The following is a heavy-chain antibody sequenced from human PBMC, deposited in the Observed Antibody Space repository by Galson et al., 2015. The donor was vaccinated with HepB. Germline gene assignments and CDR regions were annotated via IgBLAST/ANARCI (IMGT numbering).Heavy chain of an antibody. J-gene: IGHJ4*02. D-gene: IGHD1-26*01. Sequence: SLRLSCAASGLTFSSYAMHWVRQAPGKGLEWVAVISYDGSNKYYADSVKGRFTISRDNSKNTLYLQMNSLRAEDTAVYYCARGELFDYWGQGTLVTVSS. CDR3: ARGELFDY. V-gene: IGHV3-30-3*01. CDR2: ISYDGSNK. CDR1: GLTFSSYA.